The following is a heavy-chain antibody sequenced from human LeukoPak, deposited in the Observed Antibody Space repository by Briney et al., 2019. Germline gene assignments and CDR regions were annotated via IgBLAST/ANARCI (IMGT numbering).Heavy chain of an antibody. D-gene: IGHD3-22*01. V-gene: IGHV4-59*01. CDR1: GGSISSYY. J-gene: IGHJ5*02. CDR2: IYYSGST. CDR3: ARDQYYYDSSGQAWFDP. Sequence: KPSETLSLTCTVSGGSISSYYWSWIRRPPGKGLEWIGYIYYSGSTNYNPSLKSRVTISVDTSKNQFSLKLSSVTAADTAVYYCARDQYYYDSSGQAWFDPWGQGTLVTVSS.